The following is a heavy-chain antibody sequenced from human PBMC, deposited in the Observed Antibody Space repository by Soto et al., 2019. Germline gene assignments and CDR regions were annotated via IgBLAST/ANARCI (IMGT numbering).Heavy chain of an antibody. CDR2: IYYSGST. V-gene: IGHV4-31*11. Sequence: SETLSLTCAVYGGSFSGYYWSWIRQHPGKGLEWIGYIYYSGSTYYNPSLKSRVTISVDTSKNQFSLKLSSVTAADTAVYYCARDGYSYGYYYYGMDVWGQGTTVTVSS. CDR3: ARDGYSYGYYYYGMDV. J-gene: IGHJ6*02. D-gene: IGHD5-18*01. CDR1: GGSFSGYY.